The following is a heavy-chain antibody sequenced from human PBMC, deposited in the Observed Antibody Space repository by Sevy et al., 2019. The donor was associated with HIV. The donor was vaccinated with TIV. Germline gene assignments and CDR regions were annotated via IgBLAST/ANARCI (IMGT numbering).Heavy chain of an antibody. D-gene: IGHD2-2*01. J-gene: IGHJ6*02. V-gene: IGHV1-2*02. CDR1: GYTFTGYY. Sequence: ASVKVSCEASGYTFTGYYMHWVRQAPGQGLEWMGWINPNSGGTNYAQKFQGRVTMTRDTSISTAYMELSRLRSDDTAVYYCARVPIVVVPAAMGGMDVWGQGTTVTVSS. CDR2: INPNSGGT. CDR3: ARVPIVVVPAAMGGMDV.